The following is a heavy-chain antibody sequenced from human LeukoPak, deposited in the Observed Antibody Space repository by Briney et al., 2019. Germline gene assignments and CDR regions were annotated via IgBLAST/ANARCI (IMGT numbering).Heavy chain of an antibody. CDR3: ATEINITMSSESFVGYYFDY. Sequence: ASVKVSCKVSGYTLTELSMHWVRQAPGKGLEWMGGFDPEDGETIYAQKFQGRVTMTEDTSTDTAYVELSSLRSEDTAVYYCATEINITMSSESFVGYYFDYWGQGTLVTVSS. J-gene: IGHJ4*02. CDR2: FDPEDGET. CDR1: GYTLTELS. D-gene: IGHD3-22*01. V-gene: IGHV1-24*01.